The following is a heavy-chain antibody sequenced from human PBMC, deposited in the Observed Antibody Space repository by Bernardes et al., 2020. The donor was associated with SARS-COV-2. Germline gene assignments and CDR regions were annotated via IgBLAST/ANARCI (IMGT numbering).Heavy chain of an antibody. V-gene: IGHV1-46*03. Sequence: ASVKVSCKASGYTFTSYYMHWVRQAPGQGLEWMGIINPSGGSTSYAQKFQGRVTMTRDTSTSTVYMELSSLRSEDTAVYYCARAHGDGSSWFVLGAFEPWIDYWGQGTLVTVSS. CDR2: INPSGGST. J-gene: IGHJ4*02. CDR1: GYTFTSYY. D-gene: IGHD6-13*01. CDR3: ARAHGDGSSWFVLGAFEPWIDY.